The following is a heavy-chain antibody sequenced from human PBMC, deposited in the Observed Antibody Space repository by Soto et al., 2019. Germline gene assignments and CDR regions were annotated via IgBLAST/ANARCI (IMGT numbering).Heavy chain of an antibody. CDR2: IFYTGST. CDR3: AAYYDSSVYYYDAASHLGS. Sequence: SETLSLTCTVSGGSINSGTYYWSWIRQHPVKGLEWIGYIFYTGSTSYNPSLKSRATISLVRSQNQFSLKLSSVTAADTAVFYCAAYYDSSVYYYDAASHLGSWGLGTLVTVS. CDR1: GGSINSGTYY. D-gene: IGHD3-22*01. J-gene: IGHJ5*02. V-gene: IGHV4-31*03.